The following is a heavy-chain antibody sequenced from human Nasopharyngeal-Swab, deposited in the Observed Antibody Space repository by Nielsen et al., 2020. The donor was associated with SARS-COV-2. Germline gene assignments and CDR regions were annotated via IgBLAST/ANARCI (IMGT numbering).Heavy chain of an antibody. CDR2: INHSGST. CDR1: GGSFSGYY. CDR3: ARGGRITIFGVVIKGLYFDY. V-gene: IGHV4-34*01. D-gene: IGHD3-3*01. J-gene: IGHJ4*02. Sequence: SETLSLTCAVYGGSFSGYYWNWIRQPPGKGLEWIGEINHSGSTNYNPSLKSRVTISVDTSKNQFPLKLSSVTAADTAVYYCARGGRITIFGVVIKGLYFDYWGQGTLVTVSS.